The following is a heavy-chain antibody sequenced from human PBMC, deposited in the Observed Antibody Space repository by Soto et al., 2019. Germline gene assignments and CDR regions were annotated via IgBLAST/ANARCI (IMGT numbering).Heavy chain of an antibody. CDR2: IVVGSGNT. CDR1: GFTFTRSA. D-gene: IGHD3-16*01. CDR3: AAELPEATPDGGAY. Sequence: GASVKVSCKASGFTFTRSAVQWVRQARGQRLERIGWIVVGSGNTNYAQKFQERVTITRDMSTSTAYMELSSVRSEDTAVYYCAAELPEATPDGGAYWGQGTLVTVSS. J-gene: IGHJ4*02. V-gene: IGHV1-58*01.